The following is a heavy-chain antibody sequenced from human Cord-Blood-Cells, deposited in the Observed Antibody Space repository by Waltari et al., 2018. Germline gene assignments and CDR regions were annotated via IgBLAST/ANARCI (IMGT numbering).Heavy chain of an antibody. CDR2: INPNSGDT. D-gene: IGHD4-4*01. CDR3: ARDRSYSKYFQH. J-gene: IGHJ1*01. Sequence: QVQLVQSGDAVKKPGASAKVSCKASGSPFTGYYMHQVLQAPGQGFEWMGWINPNSGDTNYAQKFQGRVTMTRDTSISTAYMELSRLRSDDTAVYYCARDRSYSKYFQHWGQGTLVTVSS. CDR1: GSPFTGYY. V-gene: IGHV1-2*02.